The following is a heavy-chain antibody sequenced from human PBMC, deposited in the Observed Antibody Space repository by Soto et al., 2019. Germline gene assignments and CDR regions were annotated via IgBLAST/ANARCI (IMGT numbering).Heavy chain of an antibody. V-gene: IGHV3-21*01. CDR1: GFTFRTYT. CDR2: IRGFSPYT. D-gene: IGHD2-15*01. CDR3: ARDRGYDAHDYYYNAMDV. J-gene: IGHJ6*02. Sequence: EVQLVESGGGLVKPGGSLRLSCISSGFTFRTYTMNWVRQAPGKGLEWVSGIRGFSPYTFYAESVRGRFAISRDNAKNSLYLQMNSLRAEDTAVYYWARDRGYDAHDYYYNAMDVWGQATTVTVSS.